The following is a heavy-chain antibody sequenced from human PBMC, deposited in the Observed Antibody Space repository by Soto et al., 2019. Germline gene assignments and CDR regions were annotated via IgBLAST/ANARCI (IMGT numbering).Heavy chain of an antibody. Sequence: EVHLLESGGGLVLPGGSLRLSCAASGFTFSSYWMSWVRQTPGKGLEWVGNINPDGSEKYYVDSVRGRFTISRDNAANSLYLQMNSLRAEDTAVYYCARTMTARTDDYWGQGTLVTVSS. J-gene: IGHJ4*02. CDR2: INPDGSEK. CDR1: GFTFSSYW. D-gene: IGHD3-22*01. CDR3: ARTMTARTDDY. V-gene: IGHV3-7*01.